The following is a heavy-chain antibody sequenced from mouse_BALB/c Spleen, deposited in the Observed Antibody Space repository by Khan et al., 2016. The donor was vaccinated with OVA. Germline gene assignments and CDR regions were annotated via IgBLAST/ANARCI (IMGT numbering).Heavy chain of an antibody. J-gene: IGHJ1*01. CDR1: GFTFSGYG. D-gene: IGHD2-14*01. CDR3: ARVYYRYDEGYWYFDV. CDR2: INSNGGTS. Sequence: EVELVESGGGLVQPGGSLKLSCAASGFTFSGYGMSWVRQTPDKRLELVATINSNGGTSYYPDSVKGRFTISRDHAKNTRHLQMSSLKSEDTAMYYCARVYYRYDEGYWYFDVWGARTTVTVSS. V-gene: IGHV5-6-3*01.